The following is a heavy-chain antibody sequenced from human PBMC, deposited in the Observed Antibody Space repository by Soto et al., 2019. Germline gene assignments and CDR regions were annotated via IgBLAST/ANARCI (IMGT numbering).Heavy chain of an antibody. J-gene: IGHJ3*02. D-gene: IGHD6-13*01. V-gene: IGHV6-1*01. CDR2: TYYRSKWYN. Sequence: SQTLSLTCAISVDSVSSNSAAWNWIRQSPSRGLEWLGRTYYRSKWYNDYAVSVKSRITINPDTSKNQFSLQLNSVTPEDTAVYYCASSGSADSSSWYSYDAFDIRGQGTMVAVSS. CDR3: ASSGSADSSSWYSYDAFDI. CDR1: VDSVSSNSAA.